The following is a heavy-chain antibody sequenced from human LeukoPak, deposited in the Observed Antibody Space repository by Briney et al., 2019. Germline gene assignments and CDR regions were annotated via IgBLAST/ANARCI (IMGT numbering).Heavy chain of an antibody. V-gene: IGHV1-46*01. CDR3: ARDAVAGTSFDY. D-gene: IGHD6-19*01. Sequence: ASVKVSCKASGYTFTSYYMHWVRQAPGQGLEWMGIINPSGGSTSYAQKFQGRVTMTRDTSTSTVYMELSSLRSEDTAAYYCARDAVAGTSFDYWGQGTLVTVSS. J-gene: IGHJ4*02. CDR2: INPSGGST. CDR1: GYTFTSYY.